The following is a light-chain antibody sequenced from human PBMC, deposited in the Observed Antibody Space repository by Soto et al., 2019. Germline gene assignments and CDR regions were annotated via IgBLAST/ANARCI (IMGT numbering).Light chain of an antibody. CDR2: AAS. CDR1: QSISTY. CDR3: QQSYSTPWT. Sequence: DIQITQSPSSLSASVGDRVTITCRASQSISTYLNWYQQKPGKAPKLLIYAASSLQSGVPLTFSGSGSGTDFTLTISSLQPEDFATYYCQQSYSTPWTCGQGRKVDIK. V-gene: IGKV1-39*01. J-gene: IGKJ1*01.